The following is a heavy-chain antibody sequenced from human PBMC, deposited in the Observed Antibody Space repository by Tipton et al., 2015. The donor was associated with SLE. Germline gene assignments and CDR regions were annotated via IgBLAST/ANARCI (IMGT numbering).Heavy chain of an antibody. J-gene: IGHJ4*02. D-gene: IGHD3-22*01. Sequence: SLRLSCAASGFTFSGSAMHWVRQASGEGLEWVGRFRSKANSYATAYAASVKGRFTISRDDSKNTAYLQMNSLKTEDTAVYYCTRPGYYYDSSGPEDFDYWGQGTLVTVSS. CDR2: FRSKANSYAT. V-gene: IGHV3-73*01. CDR3: TRPGYYYDSSGPEDFDY. CDR1: GFTFSGSA.